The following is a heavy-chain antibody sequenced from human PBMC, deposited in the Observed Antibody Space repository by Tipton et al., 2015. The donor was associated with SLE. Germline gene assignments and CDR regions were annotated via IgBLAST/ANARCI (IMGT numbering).Heavy chain of an antibody. CDR1: GGSFSSYY. CDR3: ARDRGGFCSGANCYGLAY. J-gene: IGHJ4*02. CDR2: IYYSGGT. D-gene: IGHD2-15*01. V-gene: IGHV4-59*01. Sequence: TLSLTCTVSGGSFSSYYWSWIRQPPGKGLEWIAYIYYSGGTNYSPSLKSRVTISVDTSKNQFSLTLTSVTAADTAVYYCARDRGGFCSGANCYGLAYWGQGTLVTVSS.